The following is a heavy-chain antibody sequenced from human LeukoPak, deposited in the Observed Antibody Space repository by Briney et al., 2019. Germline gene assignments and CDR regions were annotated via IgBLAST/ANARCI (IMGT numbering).Heavy chain of an antibody. CDR2: ISSPGSTT. D-gene: IGHD3-9*01. CDR3: ARGGGYDSGYPRHFDL. CDR1: GFSFSDYY. J-gene: IGHJ2*01. V-gene: IGHV3-11*01. Sequence: PGGSLRLSCAASGFSFSDYYMSWIRQAPGKGLEWVSWVSFISSPGSTTYYADSVKGRFTISRDNAKNSLYLQMNSLSAGDTAVYYCARGGGYDSGYPRHFDLWGRGTLVTVSS.